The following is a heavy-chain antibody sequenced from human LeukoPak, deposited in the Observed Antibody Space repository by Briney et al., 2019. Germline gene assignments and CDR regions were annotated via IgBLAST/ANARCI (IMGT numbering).Heavy chain of an antibody. CDR3: ASSHSSGWYEGY. D-gene: IGHD6-19*01. CDR2: IDRSYSYT. CDR1: GSPFTNSW. J-gene: IGHJ4*02. V-gene: IGHV5-10-1*01. Sequence: GEPLMISGQRLGSPFTNSWISWARKLHGKGLEWMGRIDRSYSYTNYSPSFQGHVTMSADKSISTSYLQWSSLKASDTAMYYCASSHSSGWYEGYWGQGTLVTVSS.